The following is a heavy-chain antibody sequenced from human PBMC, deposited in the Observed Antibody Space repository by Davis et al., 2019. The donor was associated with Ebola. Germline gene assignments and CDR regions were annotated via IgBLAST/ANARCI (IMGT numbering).Heavy chain of an antibody. Sequence: SETLSLTCTLSGGYISTYYWSWIRQSPGKGLEWIGHIYYSGSTKYNPSLKSRVTISVDMSENQFSLKLRSVTAADTAVYYCARRQYYYDSSGYHIGAFDIWGQGTMVTVSS. J-gene: IGHJ3*02. D-gene: IGHD3-22*01. V-gene: IGHV4-59*08. CDR3: ARRQYYYDSSGYHIGAFDI. CDR1: GGYISTYY. CDR2: IYYSGST.